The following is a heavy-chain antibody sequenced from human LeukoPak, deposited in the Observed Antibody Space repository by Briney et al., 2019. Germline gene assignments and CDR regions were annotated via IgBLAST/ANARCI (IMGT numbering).Heavy chain of an antibody. V-gene: IGHV3-53*01. CDR3: ARDGAVAGFDY. CDR2: IYSAGGT. D-gene: IGHD6-19*01. CDR1: GFTVSSNY. Sequence: PGGSLRLSCAASGFTVSSNYMTWVRQAPGKGLEWVSLIYSAGGTYYTDSVKGRFTISRHSSKNTLYLQMNSLRAEDTAVYYCARDGAVAGFDYWGRGTLVTVSS. J-gene: IGHJ4*02.